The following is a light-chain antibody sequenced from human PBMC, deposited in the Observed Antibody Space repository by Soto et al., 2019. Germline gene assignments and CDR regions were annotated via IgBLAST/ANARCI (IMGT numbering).Light chain of an antibody. CDR2: DAS. V-gene: IGKV1-5*01. CDR1: KRISSW. Sequence: EIQMNKSPSTLSASVGDRVTITCRASKRISSWLSWYQQKPGKAPKLLIYDASSLESGVPSRFSGSGSGTEFTLTISSLQPDDFASYSCQQYNKYNRYSTFGQGTKG. J-gene: IGKJ1*01. CDR3: QQYNKYNRYST.